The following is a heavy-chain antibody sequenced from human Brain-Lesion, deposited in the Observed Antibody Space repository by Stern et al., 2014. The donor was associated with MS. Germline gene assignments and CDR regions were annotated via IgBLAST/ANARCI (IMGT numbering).Heavy chain of an antibody. D-gene: IGHD1-26*01. CDR1: GGSISSSTYY. J-gene: IGHJ4*02. CDR2: IYYSGFT. V-gene: IGHV4-39*01. CDR3: AKHDSVPRPSQLYSARDRGPGYFDY. Sequence: QVQLVQSGPGLVKPSETLSLTCTVSGGSISSSTYYWAWIRQPPGKGLEWIGNIYYSGFTYYNPSPKSRVTISVDMSKNQFPLKLSSVTAADTAIYYCAKHDSVPRPSQLYSARDRGPGYFDYWGQGTLVTVSS.